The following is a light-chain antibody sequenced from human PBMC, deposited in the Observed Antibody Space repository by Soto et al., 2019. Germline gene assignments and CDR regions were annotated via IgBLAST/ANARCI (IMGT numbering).Light chain of an antibody. CDR2: LNSDGSH. Sequence: QLVLTQSPSASASLVASVKLTCTVSSGHSSYAIAWHQQQPEKGPRYLMKLNSDGSHSKGDGIPDRFSGSSSGAERYLTISSLQSEDEADYYCQTWGTGVVFGGGTKLTVL. J-gene: IGLJ2*01. V-gene: IGLV4-69*01. CDR3: QTWGTGVV. CDR1: SGHSSYA.